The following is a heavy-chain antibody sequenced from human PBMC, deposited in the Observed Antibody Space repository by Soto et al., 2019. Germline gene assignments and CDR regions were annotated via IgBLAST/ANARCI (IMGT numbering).Heavy chain of an antibody. J-gene: IGHJ3*02. CDR1: GFTFIKDW. CDR2: VRSEADGGTT. Sequence: GRSLRVSCAASGFTFIKDWISWVRQAPGKGLEWVGRVRSEADGGTTDYAAPVKGRFTISRDDSKNTLYLQMNSLKTEDTAIYYCSAMNDRDAFNIWGRGTMVTVSS. D-gene: IGHD1-1*01. CDR3: SAMNDRDAFNI. V-gene: IGHV3-15*05.